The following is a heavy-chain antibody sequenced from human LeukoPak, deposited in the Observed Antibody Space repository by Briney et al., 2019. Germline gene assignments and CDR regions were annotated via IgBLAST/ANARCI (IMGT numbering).Heavy chain of an antibody. D-gene: IGHD4-23*01. Sequence: GASVTVSCKASGHPFSDYHIHWERQAPGQGLEYLGTINPNDGGTSYAQKFQGRVTMTRDMSSSTVYMELTSLTSEDTAVYYCATNYGGDTGFDSWGLGTLVTVSS. J-gene: IGHJ5*02. V-gene: IGHV1-46*01. CDR1: GHPFSDYH. CDR3: ATNYGGDTGFDS. CDR2: INPNDGGT.